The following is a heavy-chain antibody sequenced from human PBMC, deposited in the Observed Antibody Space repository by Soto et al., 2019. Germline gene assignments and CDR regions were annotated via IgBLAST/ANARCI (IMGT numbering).Heavy chain of an antibody. CDR1: GGTFSNYP. J-gene: IGHJ4*02. CDR2: IVPILGVT. V-gene: IGHV1-69*02. Sequence: QVQLVQSGAEVKKPGSSVKVSCKVSGGTFSNYPISWVRQAHGQGLEWMGRIVPILGVTDYEQNFQGRVTISGDKSTSTAYMELSSLRSADTAFYYCARVDRSGYYYFWGQGTLVTVAS. D-gene: IGHD3-22*01. CDR3: ARVDRSGYYYF.